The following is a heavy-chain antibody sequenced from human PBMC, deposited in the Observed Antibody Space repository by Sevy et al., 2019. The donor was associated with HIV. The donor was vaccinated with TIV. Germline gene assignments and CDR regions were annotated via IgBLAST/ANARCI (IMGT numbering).Heavy chain of an antibody. CDR2: ISFDEKYK. D-gene: IGHD5-12*01. CDR3: AKVLGFGSGYDYAFDF. Sequence: GGSLRLSCAASRFTFTSYGIHWVRQAPGKGLECVAKISFDEKYKYYAESVKGRFTISRDISKNTVFLEMNSLRPDDTGVYYCAKVLGFGSGYDYAFDFWGQGTMVTVSS. CDR1: RFTFTSYG. J-gene: IGHJ3*01. V-gene: IGHV3-30*02.